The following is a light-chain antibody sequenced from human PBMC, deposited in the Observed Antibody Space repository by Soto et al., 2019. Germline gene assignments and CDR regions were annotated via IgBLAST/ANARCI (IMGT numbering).Light chain of an antibody. J-gene: IGLJ1*01. CDR3: AAWDDSLNVFDV. Sequence: QSVLTQPPSASGTPGQRVTISCSGSSSNIGSNTVNWYQQLPGTAPKLLIYSNNQRPSGVPDRFSGSKSGTSASLAISGLQSEDEADYYCAAWDDSLNVFDVCGTGTKLTVL. CDR2: SNN. V-gene: IGLV1-44*01. CDR1: SSNIGSNT.